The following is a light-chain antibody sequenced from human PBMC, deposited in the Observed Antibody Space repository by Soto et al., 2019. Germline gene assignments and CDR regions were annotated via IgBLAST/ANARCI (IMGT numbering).Light chain of an antibody. CDR3: QTYDSSMSGLYV. CDR2: GNT. CDR1: SSNIGAGSD. Sequence: QSVLTLPPSISGAPGQRVTISCTGSSSNIGAGSDVHWYHQLPGTAPKLLIYGNTNRPSGVPDRFSGYKSGTSASLAIAGIQTEDEGDYYCQTYDSSMSGLYVFGTGTKATVL. J-gene: IGLJ1*01. V-gene: IGLV1-40*01.